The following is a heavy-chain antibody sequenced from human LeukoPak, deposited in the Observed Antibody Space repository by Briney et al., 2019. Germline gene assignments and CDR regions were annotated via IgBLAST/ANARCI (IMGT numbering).Heavy chain of an antibody. CDR3: ASMVRGVHLYYFDY. CDR1: GGTFSSYA. CDR2: IIPIFGTA. J-gene: IGHJ4*02. D-gene: IGHD3-10*01. Sequence: GSSVKVSFKASGGTFSSYAISWVRQAPGQGLEWMGGIIPIFGTANYAQKFRGRVTITADESTSTAHMELSSLRSEDTAVYYCASMVRGVHLYYFDYWGQGTLVTVSS. V-gene: IGHV1-69*01.